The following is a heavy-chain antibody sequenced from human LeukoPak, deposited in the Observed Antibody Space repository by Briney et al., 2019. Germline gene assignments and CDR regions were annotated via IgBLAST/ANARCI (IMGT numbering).Heavy chain of an antibody. D-gene: IGHD2-15*01. CDR3: ARQESAATLYYFDY. J-gene: IGHJ4*02. CDR2: IFFDGST. Sequence: SETLALTCCVSGGSINSRSYSWGWIRQPPGKALEWIGTIFFDGSTYYNPSIKSRVLISVDTSKKKYSLKLTSVTAADTAVYYCARQESAATLYYFDYWGQGALVAVSS. CDR1: GGSINSRSYS. V-gene: IGHV4-39*01.